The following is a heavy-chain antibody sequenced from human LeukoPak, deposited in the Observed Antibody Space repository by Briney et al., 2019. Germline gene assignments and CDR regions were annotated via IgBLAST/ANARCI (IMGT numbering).Heavy chain of an antibody. J-gene: IGHJ4*02. V-gene: IGHV3-48*04. CDR1: GFTFSSYS. CDR3: ARDSRSSGSYLDY. D-gene: IGHD3-10*01. Sequence: GGSLRLSCAASGFTFSSYSMNWVRQAPGKGLEWVSYISSSSSTIYYADSVKGRFTISRDNAKNSLYLQMNSLRAEDTALYYCARDSRSSGSYLDYWGQGTLVTVSS. CDR2: ISSSSSTI.